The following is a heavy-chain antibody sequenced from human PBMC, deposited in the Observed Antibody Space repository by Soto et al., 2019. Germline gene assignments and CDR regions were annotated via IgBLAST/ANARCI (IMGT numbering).Heavy chain of an antibody. V-gene: IGHV3-48*01. Sequence: PGESLKISCAASGFTFSSYSMNWVRQAPGKGLEWVSFISTTSTPIYYADSVKGRFTISRDNVKNSLYLQMNSLRAEDTAVYYCARYDYGNYGGAFDIWGQGTVVTVSS. CDR3: ARYDYGNYGGAFDI. CDR2: ISTTSTPI. D-gene: IGHD4-17*01. CDR1: GFTFSSYS. J-gene: IGHJ3*02.